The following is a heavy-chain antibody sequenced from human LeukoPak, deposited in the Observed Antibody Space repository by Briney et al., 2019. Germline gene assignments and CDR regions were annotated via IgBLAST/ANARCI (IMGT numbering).Heavy chain of an antibody. Sequence: PGGSLILSCAASGFTVSGTHMSWVRQAPGKGLEWVSAMYTGGTTYYADSVTGRFTVSRDTSRNTLFLHMDSLRAEDTAVYYCAKDEVTSGGGLASWGQGTLVIVSS. CDR2: MYTGGTT. V-gene: IGHV3-53*01. CDR3: AKDEVTSGGGLAS. J-gene: IGHJ5*01. CDR1: GFTVSGTH. D-gene: IGHD2-21*02.